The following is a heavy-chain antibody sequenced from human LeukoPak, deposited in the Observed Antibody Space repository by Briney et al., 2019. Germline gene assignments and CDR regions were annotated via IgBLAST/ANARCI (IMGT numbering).Heavy chain of an antibody. Sequence: SETLSLTCAVYGGSFSNCYWSWIRQPPGKGLEWIGEIDHGGSTNYNPSLKSRVTISLDTSKNLFSLKLSSVTAADTAVYYCAKDGYSSAYGGSWFDPWGQGTLVSVSS. CDR1: GGSFSNCY. V-gene: IGHV4-34*01. CDR2: IDHGGST. CDR3: AKDGYSSAYGGSWFDP. J-gene: IGHJ5*02. D-gene: IGHD6-19*01.